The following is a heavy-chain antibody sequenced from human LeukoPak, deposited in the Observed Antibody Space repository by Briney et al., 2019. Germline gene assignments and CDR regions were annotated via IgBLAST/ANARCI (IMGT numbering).Heavy chain of an antibody. CDR3: ATSRRPSSGWYDY. CDR1: GGSISSYY. J-gene: IGHJ4*02. V-gene: IGHV4-59*08. CDR2: IYYSGST. Sequence: PSETLSLTCTVSGGSISSYYWSWIRQPPGKGLEWIGYIYYSGSTNYNPSLKSRVTISVDTSKNQFSLKLSSVTAADTAVYYCATSRRPSSGWYDYWGQGTLVTVSS. D-gene: IGHD6-19*01.